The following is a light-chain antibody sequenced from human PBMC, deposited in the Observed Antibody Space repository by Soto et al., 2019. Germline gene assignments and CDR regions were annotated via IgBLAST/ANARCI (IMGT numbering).Light chain of an antibody. CDR1: QSISDS. V-gene: IGKV1-39*01. CDR3: QQSYYNSAYT. Sequence: DVQMTQSPSSLSASVGDRVTITCRASQSISDSLNWYQQKPGKAPKLLIYAASTLQSGIPSRFSGSGSGTEFTITIISLQPEDFATYYCQQSYYNSAYTFGQGTDLELK. CDR2: AAS. J-gene: IGKJ2*01.